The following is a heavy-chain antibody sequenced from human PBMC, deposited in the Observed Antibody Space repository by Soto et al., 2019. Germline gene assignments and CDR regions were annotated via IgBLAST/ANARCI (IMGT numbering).Heavy chain of an antibody. CDR3: ARGYYDYIWGSYRHDAFDI. D-gene: IGHD3-16*02. V-gene: IGHV3-7*04. J-gene: IGHJ3*02. CDR1: GFTFSSYW. Sequence: GGSLRLSCAASGFTFSSYWMSWVRQAPGKGLEWVANINQDGSEKYYVDSMKGRFTISRDNAKNSLYLQINSLRAEDTAVYYCARGYYDYIWGSYRHDAFDIWGQGTMVTVSS. CDR2: INQDGSEK.